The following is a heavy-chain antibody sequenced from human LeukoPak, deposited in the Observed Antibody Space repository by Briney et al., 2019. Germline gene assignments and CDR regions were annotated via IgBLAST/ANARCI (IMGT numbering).Heavy chain of an antibody. CDR3: AKGRDYYGSGEFDY. CDR1: GFTFSSYA. J-gene: IGHJ4*02. V-gene: IGHV3-23*01. Sequence: GVSLRLSCAASGFTFSSYAMSWVRQAPGKGLEWVSAISGSGGSTYYADSVKGRFTISRDNSKNTLYLQMNSLRAEDTAVYYCAKGRDYYGSGEFDYWGQGTLVTVSS. D-gene: IGHD3-10*01. CDR2: ISGSGGST.